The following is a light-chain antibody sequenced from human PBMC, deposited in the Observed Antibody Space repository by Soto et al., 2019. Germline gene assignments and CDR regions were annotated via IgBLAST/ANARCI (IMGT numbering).Light chain of an antibody. V-gene: IGKV3-20*01. CDR3: QQYGTSPYT. Sequence: EIVLTQSPGTLSLSPGERATLSCRASQSVSSSYLAWYQQKPGQAPRLLIYGASSRATGIPDRFSGSGSGTDFTLIISRLEPEDFAGYYCQQYGTSPYTFGQGTKLEIK. CDR2: GAS. J-gene: IGKJ2*01. CDR1: QSVSSSY.